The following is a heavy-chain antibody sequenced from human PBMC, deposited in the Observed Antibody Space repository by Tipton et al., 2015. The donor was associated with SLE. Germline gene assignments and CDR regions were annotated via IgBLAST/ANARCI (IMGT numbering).Heavy chain of an antibody. D-gene: IGHD7-27*01. J-gene: IGHJ4*02. Sequence: TLSLTCSVSGNSISSGNYYWGWIRQPPGKGLEWIGNIYHTGGTYYNSSLKSRVTISIDTSKNQFSLKLTSVTAADTAVYYCARDTGVDIDYWGQGTLVTVSS. CDR1: GNSISSGNYY. V-gene: IGHV4-38-2*02. CDR2: IYHTGGT. CDR3: ARDTGVDIDY.